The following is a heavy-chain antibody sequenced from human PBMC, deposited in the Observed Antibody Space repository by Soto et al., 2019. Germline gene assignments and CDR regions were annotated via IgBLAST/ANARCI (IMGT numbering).Heavy chain of an antibody. CDR2: IYYSGST. V-gene: IGHV4-28*01. CDR3: ARSEGGDYGNPDYYYYGMDV. CDR1: GYSISSSNW. D-gene: IGHD4-17*01. Sequence: SETLSLTCAVSGYSISSSNWWGWIRQPPGKGLEWIGYIYYSGSTYYNPSLKSRVTMSVDTSKNQFSLKLSSVTAVDTAVYYCARSEGGDYGNPDYYYYGMDVWGQGTTVT. J-gene: IGHJ6*02.